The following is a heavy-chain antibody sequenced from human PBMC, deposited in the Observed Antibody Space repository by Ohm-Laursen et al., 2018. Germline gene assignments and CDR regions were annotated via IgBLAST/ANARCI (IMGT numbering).Heavy chain of an antibody. V-gene: IGHV1-46*01. CDR3: ARGQPIDF. J-gene: IGHJ4*02. Sequence: ASVKVSCKASGYSFTVYYMHWVRQAPGQGLEWMGIINTGGGSTSHAQKFQGRLTMTRDTSTSTVYMELSSLRSEDTAMYYCARGQPIDFWGQGTLVTVSS. CDR2: INTGGGST. CDR1: GYSFTVYY.